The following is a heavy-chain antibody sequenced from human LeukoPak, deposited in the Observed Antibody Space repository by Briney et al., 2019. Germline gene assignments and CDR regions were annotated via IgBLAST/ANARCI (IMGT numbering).Heavy chain of an antibody. CDR1: GGSFSGYY. J-gene: IGHJ4*02. V-gene: IGHV4-34*01. CDR2: INHSGST. Sequence: SETLSLTCAVYGGSFSGYYWSWIRQPPGKGLEWIGEINHSGSTNYNPSLKSRVTISVDTSKNQFPLKLSSVTAADTAVYYCARLSVGYPFDYWGQGTLVTVSS. D-gene: IGHD1-26*01. CDR3: ARLSVGYPFDY.